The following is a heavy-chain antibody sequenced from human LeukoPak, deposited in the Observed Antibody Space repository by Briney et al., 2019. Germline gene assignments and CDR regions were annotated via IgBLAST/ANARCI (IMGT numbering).Heavy chain of an antibody. CDR3: ARDLGYGGNSRGEDY. CDR2: FIPIFGTA. D-gene: IGHD4-23*01. CDR1: GGTFSSYA. V-gene: IGHV1-69*01. Sequence: ASVKVSCKASGGTFSSYAISWVRQAPGQGLEWMGGFIPIFGTANYAQKFQGRVTITADESTSTAYMELSSLRSEDTAVYYCARDLGYGGNSRGEDYWGQGTLVTVSS. J-gene: IGHJ4*02.